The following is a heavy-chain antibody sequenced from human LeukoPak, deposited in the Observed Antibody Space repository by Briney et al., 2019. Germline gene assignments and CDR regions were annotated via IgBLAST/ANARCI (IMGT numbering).Heavy chain of an antibody. CDR1: GFTVSRNY. D-gene: IGHD5-24*01. Sequence: GGSLRLSCAASGFTVSRNYMSWVRQAPGKGLEWVSVIYGGGSTSYADSVKGRFIISRDNSKNTLYLQMNSLRADDTAVYYCARDRSDGNYYMVVWGKGATVIVSS. CDR3: ARDRSDGNYYMVV. V-gene: IGHV3-53*01. CDR2: IYGGGST. J-gene: IGHJ6*03.